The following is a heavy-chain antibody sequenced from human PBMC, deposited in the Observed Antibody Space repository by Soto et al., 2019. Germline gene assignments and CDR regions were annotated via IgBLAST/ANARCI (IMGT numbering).Heavy chain of an antibody. CDR3: ARDAQGYCSGGSCGWFDP. V-gene: IGHV1-46*01. Sequence: GASVKVSCKASGYTFTSYYMHWVRQAPGQGLEWMGIINPSGGSTSYAQKFQGRVTMTRDTSTSTVYMELSSLRSEDTAVYYCARDAQGYCSGGSCGWFDPWGQGTLVTVSS. CDR2: INPSGGST. CDR1: GYTFTSYY. J-gene: IGHJ5*02. D-gene: IGHD2-15*01.